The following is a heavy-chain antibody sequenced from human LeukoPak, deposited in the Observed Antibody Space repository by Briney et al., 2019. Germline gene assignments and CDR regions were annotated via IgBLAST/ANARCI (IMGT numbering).Heavy chain of an antibody. CDR1: GCTFSRYA. D-gene: IGHD6-13*01. CDR3: ARVAGHYSYSMEV. CDR2: ISGSGGST. V-gene: IGHV3-23*01. J-gene: IGHJ6*03. Sequence: PGGSLTLSCAASGCTFSRYAMSWVRQAPGAGPEWVSVISGSGGSTYYADSVKGRFTIPRDNSKNTLYLQMNCLRAEQTAVYCIARVAGHYSYSMEVSGKGAPVTVSS.